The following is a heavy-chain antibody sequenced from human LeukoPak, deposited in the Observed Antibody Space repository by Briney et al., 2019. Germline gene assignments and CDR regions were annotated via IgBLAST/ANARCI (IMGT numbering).Heavy chain of an antibody. Sequence: GGSLRLSCAASGFTVRSNYMSWVRQAPGKGLEWVSVIYSGGSTYYADSVKGRFTISRDNSKNTLYLQMSSLRAEDTAVYYCATNYDFWSGYYMEFDYWGQGTLVTVSS. V-gene: IGHV3-66*02. J-gene: IGHJ4*02. D-gene: IGHD3-3*01. CDR3: ATNYDFWSGYYMEFDY. CDR2: IYSGGST. CDR1: GFTVRSNY.